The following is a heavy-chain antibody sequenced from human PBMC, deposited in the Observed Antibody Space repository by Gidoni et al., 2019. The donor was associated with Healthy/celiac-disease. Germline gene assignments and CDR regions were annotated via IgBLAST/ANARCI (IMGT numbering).Heavy chain of an antibody. CDR2: IFSNDEK. J-gene: IGHJ6*02. V-gene: IGHV2-26*01. Sequence: QVTLKESGPVLVKPTETLTLTCTVSGFSLSNARMGVSWIRQPPGKALEWLAHIFSNDEKSYSTSLKSRLTISKDTSKSQVVLTMTNMDPVDTATYYCARILMGDGIVVVPAAIGEYYYYGMDVWGQGTTVTVSS. CDR3: ARILMGDGIVVVPAAIGEYYYYGMDV. D-gene: IGHD2-2*01. CDR1: GFSLSNARMG.